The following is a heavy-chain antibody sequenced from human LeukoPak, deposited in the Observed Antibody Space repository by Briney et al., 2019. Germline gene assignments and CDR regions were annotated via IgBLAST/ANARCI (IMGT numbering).Heavy chain of an antibody. J-gene: IGHJ4*02. CDR2: ISSSGGTT. V-gene: IGHV3-23*01. CDR3: ARETMVRGVIFY. Sequence: GGSLRLSCAASGFTFSSYPMSWVRQAPGEGLEWVSAISSSGGTTFYADSVKGRFTISRDNSKNTLYLQMNSLRAEDTAVYYCARETMVRGVIFYWGQGTLVTVSS. D-gene: IGHD3-10*01. CDR1: GFTFSSYP.